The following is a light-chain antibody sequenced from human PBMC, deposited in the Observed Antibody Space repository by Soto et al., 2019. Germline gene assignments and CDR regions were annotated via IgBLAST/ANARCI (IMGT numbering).Light chain of an antibody. J-gene: IGKJ5*01. CDR2: TAS. CDR1: QRISAY. V-gene: IGKV1-39*01. CDR3: QQGSTTPIT. Sequence: DIQMTQSPCCLSSSVGXIFTITXRASQRISAYLNWYQHKPGKAPRLLIYTASSLQSGVPSRFNASGSGTDFTLSISSLQPEDFSTYYCQQGSTTPITFGLGTRLEIK.